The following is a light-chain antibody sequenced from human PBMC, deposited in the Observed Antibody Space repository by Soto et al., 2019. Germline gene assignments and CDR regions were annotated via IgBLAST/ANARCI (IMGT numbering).Light chain of an antibody. CDR3: QSYDDSLGGFYV. V-gene: IGLV1-40*01. CDR2: GVN. J-gene: IGLJ1*01. Sequence: QPVLTQPPSVSGAPGQRVTISCTGSSSNIWAEYGIRGYQHLPGTAPKLLIYGVNSRPSGVPDRFSGSKSGSSASLAIAGLQAEDEADYYCQSYDDSLGGFYVFGTGTKLTVL. CDR1: SSNIWAEYG.